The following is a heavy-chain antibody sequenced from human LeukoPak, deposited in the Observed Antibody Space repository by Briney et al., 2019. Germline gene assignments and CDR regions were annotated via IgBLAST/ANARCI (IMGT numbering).Heavy chain of an antibody. V-gene: IGHV3-30*03. Sequence: GGSLRLSCAASGFTFSNYGMHWVRQAPGKGLEWVAVVSYDGTNKYYVDSVKGRFTISRDNSKNTLHLQMNSLRAEDTAVYYCARGTEDYGGSPDATIRRPFAIWGQGTMVTVST. CDR3: ARGTEDYGGSPDATIRRPFAI. CDR2: VSYDGTNK. D-gene: IGHD4-23*01. J-gene: IGHJ3*02. CDR1: GFTFSNYG.